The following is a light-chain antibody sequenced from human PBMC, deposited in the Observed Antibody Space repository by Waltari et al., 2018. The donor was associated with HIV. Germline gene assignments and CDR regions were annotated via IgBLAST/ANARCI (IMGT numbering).Light chain of an antibody. J-gene: IGLJ3*02. V-gene: IGLV1-40*01. CDR2: GNH. Sequence: QSVLTQPPSVSGAPGQRVTISCTGSSSNIGALARFDVHWYQQLPGTATKLLIYGNHNRPARVPDRFPGSRPGTSPSLAISGLQAGDDAHYYCQSYASSLSGSVFGGGTKLTVL. CDR1: SSNIGALARFD. CDR3: QSYASSLSGSV.